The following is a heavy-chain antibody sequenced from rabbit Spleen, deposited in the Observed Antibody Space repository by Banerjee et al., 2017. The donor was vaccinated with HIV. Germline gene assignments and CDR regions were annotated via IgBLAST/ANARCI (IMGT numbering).Heavy chain of an antibody. D-gene: IGHD8-1*01. J-gene: IGHJ6*01. CDR3: ARDVGTSVSSYGMDL. CDR2: IAGGSSGST. V-gene: IGHV1S40*01. CDR1: GFDLSNTYY. Sequence: QSLEESGGDLVKPGASLTLTCTASGFDLSNTYYMCWVRQAPGKGLEWIACIAGGSSGSTYSATWAKGRFTISKTSSTTVTLQMTSLTAADTATYFCARDVGTSVSSYGMDLWGPGTLVTVS.